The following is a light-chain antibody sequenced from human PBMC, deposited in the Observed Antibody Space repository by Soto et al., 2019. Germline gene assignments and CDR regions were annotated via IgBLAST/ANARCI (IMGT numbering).Light chain of an antibody. V-gene: IGKV1-39*01. Sequence: EIQMAQSPSSLSASLGDRLTITCRASQSIGKSLNWYQQKPGTAPNLLISAASSLQSGVPSRFSGSGSGTDFNLTINSLQPEDVSAYSCRQSFTTPLTFGGGTKVDIK. J-gene: IGKJ4*01. CDR1: QSIGKS. CDR2: AAS. CDR3: RQSFTTPLT.